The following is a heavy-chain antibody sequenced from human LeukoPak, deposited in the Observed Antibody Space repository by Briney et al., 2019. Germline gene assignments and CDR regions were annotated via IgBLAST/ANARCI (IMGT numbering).Heavy chain of an antibody. J-gene: IGHJ1*01. CDR3: ARGGLVYDYYAPGLEYFHH. CDR2: IIPHVGSP. Sequence: GASVKVSCKTFGDTISYHSISWVRQAPGQGLQWLGGIIPHVGSPRYTERLQDRITITADESTTTAYLELSSLRSDDTAVYYCARGGLVYDYYAPGLEYFHHWGQGSLVIVSS. V-gene: IGHV1-69*13. D-gene: IGHD2-8*01. CDR1: GDTISYHS.